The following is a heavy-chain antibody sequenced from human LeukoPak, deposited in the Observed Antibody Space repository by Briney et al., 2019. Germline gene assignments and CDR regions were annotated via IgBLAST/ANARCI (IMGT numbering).Heavy chain of an antibody. V-gene: IGHV4-59*01. J-gene: IGHJ4*02. Sequence: PSETLSLTCTVAGGSISSYYWSWIRQPPGKGLDWIGYIYYSGSANYNPSLKSRVTISVDTSKNQFSLKLSSVTAADTAVYYCARAVRDYDFWSGYPLFDYWGQGTLVTVSS. CDR1: GGSISSYY. CDR3: ARAVRDYDFWSGYPLFDY. CDR2: IYYSGSA. D-gene: IGHD3-3*01.